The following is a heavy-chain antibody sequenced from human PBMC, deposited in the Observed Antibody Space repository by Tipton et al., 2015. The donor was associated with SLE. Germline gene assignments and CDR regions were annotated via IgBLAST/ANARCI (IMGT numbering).Heavy chain of an antibody. Sequence: QSGPEVKNPGSSVKVSCKASGGTFSSRAISWVRQAPGQGLEWMGAIIPIFGTVNYAQKFQGRVTITADESTSTAYMELSSLGSDDTAVFYCARELTTMTTGWFDLWGQGTQVIVSS. D-gene: IGHD4-17*01. CDR1: GGTFSSRA. CDR3: ARELTTMTTGWFDL. J-gene: IGHJ5*02. V-gene: IGHV1-69*01. CDR2: IIPIFGTV.